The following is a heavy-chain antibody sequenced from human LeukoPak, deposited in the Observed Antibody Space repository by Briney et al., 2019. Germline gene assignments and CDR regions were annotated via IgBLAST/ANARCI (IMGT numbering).Heavy chain of an antibody. J-gene: IGHJ3*02. D-gene: IGHD6-13*01. CDR3: ARRRDSSSWFLSPEDAFDI. V-gene: IGHV5-51*01. CDR1: GYSFTSYW. CDR2: IYPGDSDT. Sequence: GESLKISCKGSGYSFTSYWIGWVRPMPGKGLEWMGIIYPGDSDTRYSPSFQGQVTISADKSISTAYLQWSSLKASDTAMYYCARRRDSSSWFLSPEDAFDIWGQGTKVTVSS.